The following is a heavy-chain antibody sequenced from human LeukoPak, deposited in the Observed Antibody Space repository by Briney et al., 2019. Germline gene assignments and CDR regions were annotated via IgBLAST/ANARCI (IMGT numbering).Heavy chain of an antibody. V-gene: IGHV3-7*01. D-gene: IGHD3-10*01. CDR3: ARENWANYYGSGSYDYNWFDP. CDR1: GFIFSSYW. J-gene: IGHJ5*02. Sequence: PGGSLRLSCAASGFIFSSYWMSWVRQAPGKGLEWVANIKQDGNKKYYVDSVKGRFTISRDNSKNSLYLQMNSLRAEDTAVYFCARENWANYYGSGSYDYNWFDPWGQGTLVTVSS. CDR2: IKQDGNKK.